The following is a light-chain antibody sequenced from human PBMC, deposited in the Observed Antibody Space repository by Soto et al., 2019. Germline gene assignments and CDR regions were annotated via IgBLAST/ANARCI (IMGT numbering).Light chain of an antibody. V-gene: IGKV3-11*01. J-gene: IGKJ5*01. CDR2: ATS. CDR3: QQHNNWPPIT. Sequence: EIVLTQSPATVSLSPGERATLSCRASQSVSRYLAWYQQKPGQAPRLLIYATSNRATGIPARFSGSGSGTEFTLTISSLEPEDSAVYYCQQHNNWPPITFGQGTRLEIK. CDR1: QSVSRY.